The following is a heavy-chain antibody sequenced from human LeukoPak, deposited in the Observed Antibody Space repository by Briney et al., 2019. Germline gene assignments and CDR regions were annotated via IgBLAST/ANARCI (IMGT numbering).Heavy chain of an antibody. CDR1: GFTVSSNY. D-gene: IGHD3-10*01. V-gene: IGHV3-53*01. J-gene: IGHJ4*02. CDR2: IYSGGST. CDR3: ARNYGSGSYYLDY. Sequence: GGSLRLSCAASGFTVSSNYMSWVRQAPGKGLEWVSVIYSGGSTYYADSVKGRFTISRDNSKNTLYLQMNSLRAEDTAVYYCARNYGSGSYYLDYWGQGTLVTVSS.